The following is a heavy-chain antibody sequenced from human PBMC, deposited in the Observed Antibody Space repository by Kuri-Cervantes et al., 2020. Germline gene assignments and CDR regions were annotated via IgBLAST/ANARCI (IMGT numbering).Heavy chain of an antibody. CDR1: GFTFSSYA. CDR2: ISYDGSNK. V-gene: IGHV3-30-3*01. D-gene: IGHD6-19*01. CDR3: ARGNSSGWFDY. J-gene: IGHJ4*02. Sequence: LSLTCAASGFTFSSYAMHWVRQAPGKGLEWVAVISYDGSNKYYADSVKGRFTISRDNSKNTLYLQMNSLRAEDTAVHYCARGNSSGWFDYWGQGTLVTVSS.